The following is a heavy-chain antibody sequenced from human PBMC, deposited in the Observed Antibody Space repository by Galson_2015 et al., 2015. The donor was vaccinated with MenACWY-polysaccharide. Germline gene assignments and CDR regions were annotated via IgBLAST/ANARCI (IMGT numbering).Heavy chain of an antibody. D-gene: IGHD5-18*01. Sequence: ETLSLPCRVSGGSLTAYYWAWRRQPPGKGLEWSGCVCYSGRTKKDPSLNSRVTISVDTYNNQFSLKMRSVTAADTAVYCCARSPGRYSSGAQIDSWGQGSLVTDSS. V-gene: IGHV4-34*11. CDR2: VCYSGRT. J-gene: IGHJ4*02. CDR3: ARSPGRYSSGAQIDS. CDR1: GGSLTAYY.